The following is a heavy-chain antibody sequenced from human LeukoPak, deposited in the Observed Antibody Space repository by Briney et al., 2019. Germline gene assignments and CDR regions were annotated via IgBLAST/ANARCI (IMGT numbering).Heavy chain of an antibody. CDR1: GFTFSSYS. CDR2: ISSSSSYI. V-gene: IGHV3-21*01. CDR3: ASGYDSNFDY. D-gene: IGHD5-12*01. Sequence: GGSLRLSCAASGFTFSSYSMNWVRQAPGKGLEWVSSISSSSSYIYYADSVKGRFTISRDNAKNSLYLQMNSLRAEDTAVCYCASGYDSNFDYWGQGTLVTVSS. J-gene: IGHJ4*02.